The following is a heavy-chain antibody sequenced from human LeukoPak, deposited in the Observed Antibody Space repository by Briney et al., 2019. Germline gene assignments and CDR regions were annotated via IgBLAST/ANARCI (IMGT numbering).Heavy chain of an antibody. CDR3: AVYSSSWYAFDY. CDR2: ISGSGGST. V-gene: IGHV3-23*01. D-gene: IGHD6-13*01. Sequence: GGSLRLSCAASGFTFSSYAMSWVRQAPGKGLEWVSAISGSGGSTYYADSVKGRFTVSRDNSKNTLYLQMNSLRAEDTAVYYCAVYSSSWYAFDYWGQGTLVTVSS. J-gene: IGHJ4*02. CDR1: GFTFSSYA.